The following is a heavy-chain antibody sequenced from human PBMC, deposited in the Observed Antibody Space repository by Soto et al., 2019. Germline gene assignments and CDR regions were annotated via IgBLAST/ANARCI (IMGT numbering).Heavy chain of an antibody. Sequence: QVQLVQSGAEVKKPGASVKVSCKASGYTFTSYYMHWVRQAPGQGLEWMGIINPSGGSTSYAQKFQGRVNMTRETSTSKVFMELSHPRGEDTAVYYRERGRRVSYHHRGGFEYWGQGTLVTDSS. D-gene: IGHD1-26*01. CDR2: INPSGGST. CDR1: GYTFTSYY. V-gene: IGHV1-46*01. J-gene: IGHJ4*02. CDR3: ERGRRVSYHHRGGFEY.